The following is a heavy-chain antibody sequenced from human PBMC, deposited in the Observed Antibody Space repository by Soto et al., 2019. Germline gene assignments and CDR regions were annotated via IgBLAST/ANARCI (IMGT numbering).Heavy chain of an antibody. J-gene: IGHJ4*02. CDR1: GGTFSSYA. D-gene: IGHD5-18*01. CDR2: IIPIFGTA. CDR3: AREGHSYGSYFDY. Sequence: SVKVSCKASGGTFSSYAISWVRQAPGQGLEWMGGIIPIFGTANYAQKFQGRVTITADKSTSTAYMELSSLRSEDTAVYYCAREGHSYGSYFDYWGRGTLVTVSS. V-gene: IGHV1-69*06.